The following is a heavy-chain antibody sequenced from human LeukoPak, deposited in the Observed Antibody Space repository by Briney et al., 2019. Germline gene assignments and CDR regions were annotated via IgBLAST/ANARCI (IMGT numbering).Heavy chain of an antibody. CDR1: GGSISSYY. Sequence: SETLSLTCTVSGGSISSYYWSWIRQPPGKGLEWIGYIYYSGSTNYNPSLKSRVTISVDTSKNQFSLKLSSVTAADTAVYYCARQRSGWSDDAFDIWGQGTMVTVSS. V-gene: IGHV4-59*08. CDR2: IYYSGST. J-gene: IGHJ3*02. D-gene: IGHD6-19*01. CDR3: ARQRSGWSDDAFDI.